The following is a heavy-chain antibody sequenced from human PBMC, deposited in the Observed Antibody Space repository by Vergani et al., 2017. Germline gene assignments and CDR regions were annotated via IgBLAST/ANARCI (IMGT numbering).Heavy chain of an antibody. CDR1: GGTFSSYA. D-gene: IGHD1-7*01. CDR2: IIPIFGTA. Sequence: QVQLVQSGAEVKKPGSSVKVACKASGGTFSSYAISWVRQAPGPGLEWMGGIIPIFGTANYGEKFQGRVTITADESTSTAYMELSSLRSEDTAVYYCARDAGWNYAWGYYYYMDVWGKGTTVTVSS. CDR3: ARDAGWNYAWGYYYYMDV. V-gene: IGHV1-69*01. J-gene: IGHJ6*03.